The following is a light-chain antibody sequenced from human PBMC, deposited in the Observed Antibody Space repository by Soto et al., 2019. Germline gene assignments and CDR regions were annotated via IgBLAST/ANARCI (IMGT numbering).Light chain of an antibody. V-gene: IGKV1-39*01. J-gene: IGKJ1*01. CDR1: QNMSSY. CDR3: QQSYSTRWT. Sequence: DIQMTQSPASLSASLGDRVTITCRASQNMSSYLTWYQQKPGKAPKLLIYAASRLQSGVPSRFSGSGSGTDFTLTISSLQPEDFAIYYCQQSYSTRWTFGQGTKVEIK. CDR2: AAS.